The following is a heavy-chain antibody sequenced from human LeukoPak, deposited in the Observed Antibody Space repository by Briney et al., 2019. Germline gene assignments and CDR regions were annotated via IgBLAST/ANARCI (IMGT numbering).Heavy chain of an antibody. CDR1: GFTFSSYS. CDR3: ARDTRLNAFDI. D-gene: IGHD3-3*01. V-gene: IGHV3-48*01. CDR2: ISSSSSTI. Sequence: PGGSLRLFCAASGFTFSSYSMNWVRQAPGKGLEWVSYISSSSSTIYYADSVKGRFTISRDNAKNSLYLQMNSLRAEDTAVYYCARDTRLNAFDIWGQGTMVTVSS. J-gene: IGHJ3*02.